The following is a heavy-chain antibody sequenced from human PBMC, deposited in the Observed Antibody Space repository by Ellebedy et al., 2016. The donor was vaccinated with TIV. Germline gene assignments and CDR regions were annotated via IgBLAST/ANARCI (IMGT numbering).Heavy chain of an antibody. J-gene: IGHJ6*02. CDR1: GGSISSSSYY. D-gene: IGHD2-2*01. V-gene: IGHV4-39*07. Sequence: SETLSLTXTVSGGSISSSSYYWGWIRQPPGKGLEWIGSIYYSGSTYYNPSLKSRVTISVDTSKNQFSLKLSSVTAADTAVYYCAREIVVPAAIPKYYYYYGMDVWGQGTTVTVSS. CDR2: IYYSGST. CDR3: AREIVVPAAIPKYYYYYGMDV.